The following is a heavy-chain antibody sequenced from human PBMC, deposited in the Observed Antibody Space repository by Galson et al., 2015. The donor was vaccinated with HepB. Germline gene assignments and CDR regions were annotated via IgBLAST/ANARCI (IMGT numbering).Heavy chain of an antibody. D-gene: IGHD6-13*01. J-gene: IGHJ4*02. CDR1: GFTFSSYS. Sequence: SLRLSCAASGFTFSSYSMYWVRQAPGKGLEWVSSISSSSSYIYYADSVKGRFTISRDNAKNSLYLQMNSLRVEDTAVYYCARDRAYSSSWTFDYWGQGTLVTVSS. CDR3: ARDRAYSSSWTFDY. V-gene: IGHV3-21*01. CDR2: ISSSSSYI.